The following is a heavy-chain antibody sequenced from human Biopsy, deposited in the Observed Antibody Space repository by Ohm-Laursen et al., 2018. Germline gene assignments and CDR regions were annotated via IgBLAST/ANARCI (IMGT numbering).Heavy chain of an antibody. D-gene: IGHD4-23*01. CDR1: GGSFTGHY. CDR3: ARGSNEYGGLYFPH. CDR2: ISHTGYT. Sequence: DTLSLTCSVSGGSFTGHYWTWIRQPPGKGLEWIGHISHTGYTSYKSSLKSRVTISLDTSRKHFSLRLTSLAAADTAVYYCARGSNEYGGLYFPHWGQGTLVTVSS. V-gene: IGHV4-59*11. J-gene: IGHJ1*01.